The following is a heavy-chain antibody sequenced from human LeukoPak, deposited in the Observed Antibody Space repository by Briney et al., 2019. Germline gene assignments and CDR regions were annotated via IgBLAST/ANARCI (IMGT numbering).Heavy chain of an antibody. CDR3: AKGLGDGYNYPFDY. D-gene: IGHD5-24*01. Sequence: GGSLRLSCAASGFTFDDYAMHWVRQAPGKGLEWVSGISWNSGSIGYADSVKGRFTISRDNAKNSLYLQMNSLRAEDTALYYCAKGLGDGYNYPFDYWGQGTLVTVSS. V-gene: IGHV3-9*01. CDR1: GFTFDDYA. CDR2: ISWNSGSI. J-gene: IGHJ4*02.